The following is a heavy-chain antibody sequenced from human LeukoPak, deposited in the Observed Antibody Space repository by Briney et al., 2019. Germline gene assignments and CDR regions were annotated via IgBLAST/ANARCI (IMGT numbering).Heavy chain of an antibody. CDR3: AKDPMDERGFDY. CDR1: GFTFSSYA. J-gene: IGHJ4*02. Sequence: GGSLRLSCAVSGFTFSSYAMSWVRQAPGRGLEWVSSISGSGGNTFYADSVRGRFTISRDNSKKTLYLQMNSLRAEDTAVYYCAKDPMDERGFDYWGQGTLVTVSA. CDR2: ISGSGGNT. V-gene: IGHV3-23*01. D-gene: IGHD1-1*01.